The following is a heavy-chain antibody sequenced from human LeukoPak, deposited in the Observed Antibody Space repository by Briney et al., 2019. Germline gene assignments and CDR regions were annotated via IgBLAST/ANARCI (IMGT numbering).Heavy chain of an antibody. Sequence: PGGSLRLSCAASGFTFSSYAMSWVRQAPGKGLEWVSAISGSGGSTYYADSVKGRFTISRDKSNDTLYLQMNSLRAEDTAVYYCAKPRPGNYPQPNDYWGQGTLVTVSS. CDR2: ISGSGGST. CDR1: GFTFSSYA. CDR3: AKPRPGNYPQPNDY. V-gene: IGHV3-23*01. D-gene: IGHD3-10*01. J-gene: IGHJ4*02.